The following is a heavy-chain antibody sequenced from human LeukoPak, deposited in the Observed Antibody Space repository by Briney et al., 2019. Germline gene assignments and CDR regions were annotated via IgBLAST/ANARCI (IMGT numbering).Heavy chain of an antibody. CDR3: ARDLGSSSARDY. D-gene: IGHD6-6*01. CDR1: GFTFSSYA. J-gene: IGHJ4*02. Sequence: HPGGSLRLSCAASGFTFSSYAMSWVRQAPGKGLEWVSAISGSGGSTYYADSVKGRFTISRDNSKNTLYLQMNSLRAEDTAVYYCARDLGSSSARDYWGQGTLVTVSS. V-gene: IGHV3-23*01. CDR2: ISGSGGST.